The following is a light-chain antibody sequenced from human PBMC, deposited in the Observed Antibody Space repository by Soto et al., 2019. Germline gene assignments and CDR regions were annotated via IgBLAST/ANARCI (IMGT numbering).Light chain of an antibody. CDR2: DVT. V-gene: IGLV2-14*01. J-gene: IGLJ1*01. CDR3: SSYTSSSTPYV. Sequence: QSLLTQPASVSGSPGQSITISCTGTSSDVGGYNYVSWYQQHPVKAPKLMIYDVTNRPSGVSDRFSGSKSGNTASLTISGLQAEDEADYYCSSYTSSSTPYVFGTGTKVTV. CDR1: SSDVGGYNY.